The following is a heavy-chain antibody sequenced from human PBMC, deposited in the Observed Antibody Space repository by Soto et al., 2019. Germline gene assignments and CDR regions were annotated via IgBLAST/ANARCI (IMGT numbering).Heavy chain of an antibody. CDR2: ISYDGSNK. CDR3: AKTAALDYYYGMDV. V-gene: IGHV3-30*18. J-gene: IGHJ6*02. D-gene: IGHD6-25*01. CDR1: GFTFSSYG. Sequence: GGSLRLCCAASGFTFSSYGMHWVRQAPGKGLEWVAVISYDGSNKYYADSVKGRFTISRDNSKNTLYLQMNSLRAEDTAVYYCAKTAALDYYYGMDVWGQGTTVTVSS.